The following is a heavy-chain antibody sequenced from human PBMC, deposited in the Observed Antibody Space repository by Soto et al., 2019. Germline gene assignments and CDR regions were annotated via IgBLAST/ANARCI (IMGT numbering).Heavy chain of an antibody. V-gene: IGHV1-69*08. Sequence: QVQLVQSGAEVKKPGSSVRISCAASGATFNDYTFTWVRRAPGQGLEWMGRVIPLLDASNYAEKFQDRVTITADRSTSTVYMELSGLKSEDSAIYYCASGKSQMTQDRMGFYYYMDVWGKGTTVTVPS. D-gene: IGHD2-15*01. CDR3: ASGKSQMTQDRMGFYYYMDV. J-gene: IGHJ6*03. CDR2: VIPLLDAS. CDR1: GATFNDYT.